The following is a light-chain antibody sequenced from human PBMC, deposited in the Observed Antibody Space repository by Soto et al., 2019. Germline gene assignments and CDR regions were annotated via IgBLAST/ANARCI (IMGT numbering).Light chain of an antibody. J-gene: IGKJ5*01. CDR1: QTVRNNY. Sequence: EFVLTQSPGTLSLSPGERATLSCRASQTVRNNYLAWYQQKPGQAPRLLIYDASSRATGVPGRFSGGGSGTDFTLTINSLQPEDFATYYCQQAKSFPVTFGQGTRLEIK. CDR3: QQAKSFPVT. V-gene: IGKV3-20*01. CDR2: DAS.